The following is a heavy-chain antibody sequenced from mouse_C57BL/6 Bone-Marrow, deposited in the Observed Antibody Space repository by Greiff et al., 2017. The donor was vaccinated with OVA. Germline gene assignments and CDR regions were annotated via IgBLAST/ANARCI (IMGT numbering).Heavy chain of an antibody. J-gene: IGHJ2*01. CDR1: GYTFTSYW. Sequence: QVQLQQPGAELVMPGASVKLSCKASGYTFTSYWMHWVKQRPGQGLEWIGEIDPSASYTNYNQKFKGKSTLTVDKSSSTAYMQLSSLTSEDSAVYYCARTFITTVVATDYWGQGTTLTVSS. D-gene: IGHD1-1*01. CDR2: IDPSASYT. V-gene: IGHV1-69*01. CDR3: ARTFITTVVATDY.